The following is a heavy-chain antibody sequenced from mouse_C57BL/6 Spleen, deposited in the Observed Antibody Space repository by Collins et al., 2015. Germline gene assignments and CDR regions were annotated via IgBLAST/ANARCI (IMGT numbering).Heavy chain of an antibody. Sequence: QPGTELVKPGASVKLSCKASGYTFTSYWMHWVKQRPGQGLEWIGNINPSNGGTNYNEKFKSKATLTVDKSSSTAYMQLSSLTSEDSAVYYCARDGTRYYYAMDYWGQGTSVTVSS. J-gene: IGHJ4*01. D-gene: IGHD3-3*01. CDR2: INPSNGGT. V-gene: IGHV1-53*01. CDR1: GYTFTSYW. CDR3: ARDGTRYYYAMDY.